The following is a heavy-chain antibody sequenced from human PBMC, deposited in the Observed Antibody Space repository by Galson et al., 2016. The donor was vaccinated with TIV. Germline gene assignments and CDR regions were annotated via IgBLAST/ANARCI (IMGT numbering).Heavy chain of an antibody. D-gene: IGHD3-10*01. V-gene: IGHV1-69*13. CDR1: GGIFRSYA. CDR3: ARLPSYYGSGNHWFDP. Sequence: SVKVSCKASGGIFRSYAISWVRQAPGQGLEWMGRIIAIFGTADYAQKFQGRVTITAAESTNTAYMELSSLGSEDTAVYYCARLPSYYGSGNHWFDPWGQGTLVTVSS. J-gene: IGHJ5*02. CDR2: IIAIFGTA.